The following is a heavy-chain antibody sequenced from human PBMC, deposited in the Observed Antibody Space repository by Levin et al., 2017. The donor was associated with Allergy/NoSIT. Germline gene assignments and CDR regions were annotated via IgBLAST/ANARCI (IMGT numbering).Heavy chain of an antibody. Sequence: SVKVSCKASGGTFSSYAISWVRQAPGQGLEWMGGIIPIFGTANYAQKFQGRVTITADKSTSTAYMELSSLRSEDTAVYYCAVSVELERHAVTFDIWGQGTMVTVSS. D-gene: IGHD1-1*01. CDR1: GGTFSSYA. V-gene: IGHV1-69*06. J-gene: IGHJ3*02. CDR3: AVSVELERHAVTFDI. CDR2: IIPIFGTA.